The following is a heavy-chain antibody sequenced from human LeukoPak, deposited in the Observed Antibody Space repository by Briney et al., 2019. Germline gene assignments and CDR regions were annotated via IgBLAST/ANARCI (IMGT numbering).Heavy chain of an antibody. J-gene: IGHJ4*02. CDR2: IYSGGST. D-gene: IGHD3-10*01. CDR3: ARDVLWFGESVEDY. V-gene: IGHV3-66*01. CDR1: GFTFSSYA. Sequence: GGSLRLSCAASGFTFSSYAMSWVRQAPGKGLEWVSVIYSGGSTYYADSVKGRFTISRDNSKNTLYLQMNSLRAEDTAVYYYARDVLWFGESVEDYWGQGTLVTVSS.